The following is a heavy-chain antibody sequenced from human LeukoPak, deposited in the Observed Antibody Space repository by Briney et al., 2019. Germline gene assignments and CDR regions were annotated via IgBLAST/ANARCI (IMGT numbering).Heavy chain of an antibody. CDR2: ISYEASNK. V-gene: IGHV3-30*01. Sequence: GGSLRLSCAASGFTFGNHAMHWVRQAPGMGLEWVAVISYEASNKYYADSVKSRFTISRDNSKNMLYLQMNSLRAEDTAVYYCARDYLVGCTDTICYPIDYWGRGTLVTVSS. J-gene: IGHJ4*02. D-gene: IGHD2-8*02. CDR1: GFTFGNHA. CDR3: ARDYLVGCTDTICYPIDY.